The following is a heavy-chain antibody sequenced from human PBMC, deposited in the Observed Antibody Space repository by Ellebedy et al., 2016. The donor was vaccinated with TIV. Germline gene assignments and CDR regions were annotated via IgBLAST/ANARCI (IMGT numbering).Heavy chain of an antibody. Sequence: AASVKVSCKASGYTFTSYYMHWVRQAPGQGLEWMGIINPSGGSTSYAQKFQGRVTMTRDTSTSTVYMELSSLRSEDTAVYYCARSPLGYCSSTSCTYYYYGMDVWGQGTTVTVSS. J-gene: IGHJ6*02. V-gene: IGHV1-46*01. CDR3: ARSPLGYCSSTSCTYYYYGMDV. CDR2: INPSGGST. D-gene: IGHD2-2*01. CDR1: GYTFTSYY.